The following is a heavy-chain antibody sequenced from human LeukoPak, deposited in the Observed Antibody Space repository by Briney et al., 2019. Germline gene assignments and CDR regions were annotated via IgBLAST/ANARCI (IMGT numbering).Heavy chain of an antibody. Sequence: SETLSLTCAVSGGSISSGGYSWSWIRQPPGKGLEWIGYIYHSGSTYYNPSLKSRATISVDRSKNQFSLKLSSVTAADSAVYYCARESGYSGYDYFDYWGQGTLVTVSS. V-gene: IGHV4-30-2*01. CDR3: ARESGYSGYDYFDY. CDR1: GGSISSGGYS. J-gene: IGHJ4*02. D-gene: IGHD5-12*01. CDR2: IYHSGST.